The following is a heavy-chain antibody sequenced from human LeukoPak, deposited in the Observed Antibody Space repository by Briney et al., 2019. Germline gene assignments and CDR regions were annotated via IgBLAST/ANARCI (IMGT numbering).Heavy chain of an antibody. CDR3: ARDRGYSTFDY. D-gene: IGHD4-23*01. CDR1: AFTFSNYW. J-gene: IGHJ4*02. V-gene: IGHV3-7*01. Sequence: GGFLRPSCAASAFTFSNYWMSWVRQAPGKGLEWVANIKEDGSEINYVDSVKGRFTISRDNAKNSLYLQMNSLRVDDTAVYYCARDRGYSTFDYWGQGTLVTVSS. CDR2: IKEDGSEI.